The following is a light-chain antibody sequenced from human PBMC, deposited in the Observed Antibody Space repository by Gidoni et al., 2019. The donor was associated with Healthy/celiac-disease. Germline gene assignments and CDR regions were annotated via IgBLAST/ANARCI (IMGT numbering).Light chain of an antibody. CDR1: SSNNGAGYD. CDR3: QSYDSSLSGGGV. J-gene: IGLJ3*02. V-gene: IGLV1-40*01. CDR2: GNS. Sequence: QSVLTQPPSVSGAPGQRGTISCTGSSSNNGAGYDVHWYQQLPGTAPKLLIYGNSNRPSGVPDRFSGSKSGPSASLAITGLQAEDEADYYCQSYDSSLSGGGVFGGGTKLTVL.